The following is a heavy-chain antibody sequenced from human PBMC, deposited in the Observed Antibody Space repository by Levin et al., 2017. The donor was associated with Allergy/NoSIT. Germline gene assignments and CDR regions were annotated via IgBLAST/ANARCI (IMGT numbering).Heavy chain of an antibody. CDR3: AKTDYYDSSGPFDY. CDR2: ISYDGSNK. J-gene: IGHJ4*02. D-gene: IGHD3-22*01. CDR1: GFTFSSYG. Sequence: GGSLRLSCAASGFTFSSYGMHWVRQAPGKGLEWVAVISYDGSNKYYADSVKGRFTISRDNSKNTLYLQMNSLRAEDTAVYYCAKTDYYDSSGPFDYWGQGTLVTVSS. V-gene: IGHV3-30*18.